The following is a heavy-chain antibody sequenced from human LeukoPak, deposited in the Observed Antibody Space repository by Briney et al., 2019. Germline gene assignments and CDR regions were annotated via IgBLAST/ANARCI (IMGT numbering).Heavy chain of an antibody. J-gene: IGHJ5*02. CDR3: ARGVLGRALDP. CDR1: GYTFISYH. Sequence: ASVKVSCKTSGYTFISYHMHWVRQAPGQGLEWMGTINPSGGNTNYALRFQGRVTMSRDTSTSTVYMELSSLRFEDTAVCYCARGVLGRALDPWGQGTLVTVSS. CDR2: INPSGGNT. V-gene: IGHV1-46*01. D-gene: IGHD7-27*01.